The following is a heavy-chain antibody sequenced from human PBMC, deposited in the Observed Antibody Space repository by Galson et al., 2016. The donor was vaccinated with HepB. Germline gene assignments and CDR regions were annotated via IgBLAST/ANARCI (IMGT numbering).Heavy chain of an antibody. V-gene: IGHV3-23*01. CDR3: AKTPIYYSPNNWFDP. CDR2: ITADAGNT. J-gene: IGHJ5*02. D-gene: IGHD2-15*01. CDR1: GFTFTSYV. Sequence: SMRLSCAASGFTFTSYVMTWVRQAPGKGLEGVSRITADAGNTYSADCVKGRFTISGDNPKSTLSLQMNRLKTDDTAVYYCAKTPIYYSPNNWFDPWGQGTLVTVSS.